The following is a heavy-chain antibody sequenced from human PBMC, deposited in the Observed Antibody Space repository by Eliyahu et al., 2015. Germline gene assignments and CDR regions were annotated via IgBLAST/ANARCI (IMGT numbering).Heavy chain of an antibody. CDR3: ARSPLPYGSGRIGY. V-gene: IGHV1-3*01. CDR2: INAGNGNT. Sequence: QVQLVQSGAEVKKPGASVKVSCKASGYTFTSYAMHWVRQAPGQRFEWMGXINAGNGNTKYSQKFQGRVTITRDTSASTAYMELSSLRSEDTAVYYCARSPLPYGSGRIGYWGQGTLVTVSS. J-gene: IGHJ4*02. D-gene: IGHD3-10*01. CDR1: GYTFTSYA.